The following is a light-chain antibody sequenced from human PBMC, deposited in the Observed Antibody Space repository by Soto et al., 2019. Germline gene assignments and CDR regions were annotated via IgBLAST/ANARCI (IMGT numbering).Light chain of an antibody. Sequence: EIVMTQSPATLSVSPGERATLSCRASQSVSSNLAWYQQKPGQAPRLLIYGASTGATGIPARFSGSGSGTEFTLTISSLQSEDFAVYYCQQYNNWPPWTLGQGTKVDI. CDR2: GAS. CDR1: QSVSSN. V-gene: IGKV3-15*01. CDR3: QQYNNWPPWT. J-gene: IGKJ1*01.